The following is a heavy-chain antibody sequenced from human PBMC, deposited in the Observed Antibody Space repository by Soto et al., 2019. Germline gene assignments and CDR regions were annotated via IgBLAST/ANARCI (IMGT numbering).Heavy chain of an antibody. CDR2: IWYDGSNK. J-gene: IGHJ4*02. CDR1: GFTFSSYG. Sequence: PGGSLRLSCAASGFTFSSYGMHWVRQAPGKGLEWVAVIWYDGSNKYYADSVKGRFTISRDNSKNTLYLQMSSLRAEDTAVYYCARDFSQWLVTQYYFDYWGQGTLVTVSS. CDR3: ARDFSQWLVTQYYFDY. V-gene: IGHV3-33*01. D-gene: IGHD6-19*01.